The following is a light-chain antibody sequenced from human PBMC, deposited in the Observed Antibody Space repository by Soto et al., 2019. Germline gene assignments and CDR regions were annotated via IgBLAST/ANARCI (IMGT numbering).Light chain of an antibody. J-gene: IGLJ2*01. CDR2: EVI. V-gene: IGLV2-14*01. CDR1: SSDVGGYNY. Sequence: QSALTQPASVSGSPGQSITISCTGTSSDVGGYNYVSWYQQHPGKAPKLLIYEVINRPSGVSHRFSGSKSGNTASLTISGLQAEDEADYYCNSYTSTSTLVFGGGTQLTVL. CDR3: NSYTSTSTLV.